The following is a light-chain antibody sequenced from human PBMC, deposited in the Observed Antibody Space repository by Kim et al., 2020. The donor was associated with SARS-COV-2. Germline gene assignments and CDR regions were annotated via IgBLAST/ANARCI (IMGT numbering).Light chain of an antibody. CDR3: QVWDRSSDHLV. CDR2: YDD. V-gene: IGLV3-21*04. J-gene: IGLJ2*01. CDR1: KIGVKS. Sequence: APGEAATMPCEGYKIGVKSVHWYQQRPGQAPLLVIYYDDDRPSGIPERFSGSNSGNTATLTIDRVEAGDEADYYCQVWDRSSDHLVFGGGTKLTVL.